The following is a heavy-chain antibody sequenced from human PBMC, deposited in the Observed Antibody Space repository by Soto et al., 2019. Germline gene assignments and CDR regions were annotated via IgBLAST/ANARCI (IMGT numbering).Heavy chain of an antibody. D-gene: IGHD2-8*01. CDR1: GYTFTRYG. Sequence: QGQLVQSGAEVKKPGASVKVSCKASGYTFTRYGISWVRQAPGQGLEWMGWISGYNGDTKYAQKFQGRVTMTIATSTTTELMELRSLTSDDTAVYYCAKNGQPPYYYYGLDVWGQGTTVTVSS. V-gene: IGHV1-18*01. J-gene: IGHJ6*02. CDR3: AKNGQPPYYYYGLDV. CDR2: ISGYNGDT.